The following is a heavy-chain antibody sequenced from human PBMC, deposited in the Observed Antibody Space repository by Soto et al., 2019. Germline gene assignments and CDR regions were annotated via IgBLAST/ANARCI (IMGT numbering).Heavy chain of an antibody. D-gene: IGHD6-19*01. CDR2: ISWNSGSI. CDR1: GFTFDDYA. CDR3: AKDWGAVAGTAYEI. V-gene: IGHV3-9*01. Sequence: EVQLVESGGGLVQPGRSLRLSCAASGFTFDDYAMYWVRQAPGKGLEWVSGISWNSGSIGYADSLKGRFTISRDNAKNSLYLQMNSLRAEDTALYYCAKDWGAVAGTAYEIWGQGTMVTVSS. J-gene: IGHJ3*02.